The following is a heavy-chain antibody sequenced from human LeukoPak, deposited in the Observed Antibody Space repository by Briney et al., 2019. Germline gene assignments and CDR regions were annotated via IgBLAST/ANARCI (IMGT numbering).Heavy chain of an antibody. V-gene: IGHV3-48*02. CDR2: ISSSSSAM. J-gene: IGHJ4*02. CDR1: GXTFSSYS. Sequence: GGSLRLSCAAAGXTFSSYSVSWVRQAPGKGLEWVSYISSSSSAMYYADSMKGRFTVSRDNAKNSLYLQMNNLRDEDTAVYYCARGSGNSFDYWGQGDLVTVSS. D-gene: IGHD3-10*01. CDR3: ARGSGNSFDY.